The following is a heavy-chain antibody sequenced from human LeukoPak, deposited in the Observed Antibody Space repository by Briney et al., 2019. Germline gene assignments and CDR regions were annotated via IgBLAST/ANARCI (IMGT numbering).Heavy chain of an antibody. D-gene: IGHD2-8*01. V-gene: IGHV3-30*04. CDR1: GFTFSSYA. CDR2: IPYDGSNK. J-gene: IGHJ6*03. Sequence: GGSLRLSCAASGFTFSSYAMHWVRQAPGKGLEWVAVIPYDGSNKYYADSVKGRFSISRDSSKNILYLQLNSLRAEDTAVYYCAKDRCSNGIGCYYYYMDVWGKGTTVTISS. CDR3: AKDRCSNGIGCYYYYMDV.